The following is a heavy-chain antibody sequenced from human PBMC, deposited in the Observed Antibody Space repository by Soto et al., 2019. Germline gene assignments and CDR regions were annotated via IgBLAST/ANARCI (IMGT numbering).Heavy chain of an antibody. J-gene: IGHJ6*02. V-gene: IGHV3-74*01. D-gene: IGHD6-19*01. CDR1: GFTFSSYW. Sequence: EVQLVESGGGLVQPGGSLRLSCAASGFTFSSYWMHWFRQAPGKGLVWVSRINSDGSSTSYADSVKGRFTTSRDNAKNTVYLQMNSLRAEDTAVYYCASPYMYSSGLYFYGMDVWGQGTTVTVSS. CDR3: ASPYMYSSGLYFYGMDV. CDR2: INSDGSST.